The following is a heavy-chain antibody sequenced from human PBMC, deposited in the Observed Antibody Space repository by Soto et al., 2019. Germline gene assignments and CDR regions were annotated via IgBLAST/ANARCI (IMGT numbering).Heavy chain of an antibody. V-gene: IGHV4-59*08. Sequence: SETLSLTCTVSGGSIRSYYWSWIRQPPGKGLEWIGYIYYSGSTNYNPSLKSRVTISVDTSKNQFSLKLNSVTAADTAVYYCARRVDIVAGFDYWGQGTLVTVSS. J-gene: IGHJ4*02. CDR1: GGSIRSYY. D-gene: IGHD5-12*01. CDR2: IYYSGST. CDR3: ARRVDIVAGFDY.